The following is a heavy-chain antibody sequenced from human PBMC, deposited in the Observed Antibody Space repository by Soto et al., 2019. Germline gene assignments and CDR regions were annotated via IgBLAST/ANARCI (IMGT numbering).Heavy chain of an antibody. CDR3: ARGNAMACYYYYGMDV. V-gene: IGHV4-34*01. CDR2: INHSGST. Sequence: QVQLQQWGAGLLKPSETLSLTCAVYGGSFSGYYWSWIRQPPGKGLEWIGEINHSGSTNYNPSLKSRFTISVDTSKNQSSLKLSSVTAADTAVYYCARGNAMACYYYYGMDVWGQGTTVTVSS. J-gene: IGHJ6*02. CDR1: GGSFSGYY. D-gene: IGHD2-2*01.